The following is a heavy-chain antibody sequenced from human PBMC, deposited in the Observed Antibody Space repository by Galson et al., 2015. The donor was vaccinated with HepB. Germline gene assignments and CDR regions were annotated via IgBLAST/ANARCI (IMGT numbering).Heavy chain of an antibody. V-gene: IGHV1-18*04. D-gene: IGHD2-2*01. Sequence: SVKVSCKASGYTYTNYGITWVRQAPGQGLEWMGWINTYNGNAYSVEKVQGRVTVTTDTSTSTAYMELRSLTSDDTAVYYCARGYTSKETRFDYWGQGTLVTVSS. CDR3: ARGYTSKETRFDY. CDR1: GYTYTNYG. J-gene: IGHJ4*02. CDR2: INTYNGNA.